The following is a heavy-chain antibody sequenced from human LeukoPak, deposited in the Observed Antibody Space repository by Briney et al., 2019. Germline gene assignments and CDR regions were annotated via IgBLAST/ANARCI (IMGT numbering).Heavy chain of an antibody. D-gene: IGHD2-2*01. CDR3: ARDQEGIVVVPAAMPFDY. CDR1: GFTFSSYG. V-gene: IGHV3-30*02. Sequence: QPGGSLRLSCAASGFTFSSYGMHWVRQAPGKGLGWVAFIRYDGSDKYYADSVKGRFTISRDNSKNTLYLQMNSLRAEDTAVYYCARDQEGIVVVPAAMPFDYWGQGTLVTVSS. CDR2: IRYDGSDK. J-gene: IGHJ4*02.